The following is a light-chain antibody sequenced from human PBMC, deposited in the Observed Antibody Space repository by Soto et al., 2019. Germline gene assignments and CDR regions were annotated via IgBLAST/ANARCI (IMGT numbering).Light chain of an antibody. J-gene: IGLJ2*01. CDR1: SSNIGAGYD. CDR3: QSYDSSLSGSV. CDR2: GNS. Sequence: QSVLTQPPSVSGAPGQRVTISCTGSSSNIGAGYDVHWYQQLPGTAPKLLIHGNSNRPSGVPDRFSGSKSGTSASLAITGLQAEDEADYYCQSYDSSLSGSVCGGGTKVTVL. V-gene: IGLV1-40*01.